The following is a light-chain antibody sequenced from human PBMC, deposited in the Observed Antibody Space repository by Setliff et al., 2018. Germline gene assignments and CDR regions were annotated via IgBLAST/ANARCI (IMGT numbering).Light chain of an antibody. Sequence: QSALTQPRSVSGSPGQSVTISCTGTSSNVGSYDYVSWYQQHPGKDPKLMIYDVTKRPSGVPDRFSGSKSGNTASLTISGLQAEDEADYYCCSYAGSYTYVFGPGTKVTV. CDR2: DVT. CDR3: CSYAGSYTYV. J-gene: IGLJ1*01. CDR1: SSNVGSYDY. V-gene: IGLV2-11*01.